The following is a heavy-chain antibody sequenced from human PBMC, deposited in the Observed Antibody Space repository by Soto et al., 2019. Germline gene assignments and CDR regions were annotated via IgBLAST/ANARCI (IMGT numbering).Heavy chain of an antibody. CDR2: IYYSGST. V-gene: IGHV4-30-4*01. CDR3: ASLVVPAAIRAYYYYGMDV. D-gene: IGHD2-2*02. CDR1: GGSISSGDYY. J-gene: IGHJ6*02. Sequence: SEALSLTCTVSGGSISSGDYYWSWIRQPPGKGLEWIGYIYYSGSTYYNPSLKSRVTISVDASKNQFSLKLSSVTAADTAVYYCASLVVPAAIRAYYYYGMDVWGQGTTVTVSS.